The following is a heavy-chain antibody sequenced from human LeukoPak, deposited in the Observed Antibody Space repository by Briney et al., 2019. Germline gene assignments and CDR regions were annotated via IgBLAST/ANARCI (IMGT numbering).Heavy chain of an antibody. Sequence: SETLSLTCAVYGGSFSGYYWSWIRQPPGKGLEWIGEINHSGSTNYNPSLKSRVTISVDTSKNQFSLKLSSVTAADTAVYYCASGYYPGWFDPWGQGTLVTVS. D-gene: IGHD3-10*01. J-gene: IGHJ5*02. CDR3: ASGYYPGWFDP. CDR1: GGSFSGYY. CDR2: INHSGST. V-gene: IGHV4-34*01.